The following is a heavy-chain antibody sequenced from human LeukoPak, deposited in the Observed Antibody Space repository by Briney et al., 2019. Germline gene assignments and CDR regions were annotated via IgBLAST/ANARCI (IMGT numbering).Heavy chain of an antibody. V-gene: IGHV3-74*01. CDR1: GFTFSSYW. Sequence: PGGSLRLSCAASGFTFSSYWMHWVRQAPGKGLVWVSRISSDGSITSYADSVKGRFTISRDNAKNTLYLQMNSLRVEDTAVYYCARDLTDSGSFDYGGQGTLVTVSS. D-gene: IGHD3-10*01. CDR3: ARDLTDSGSFDY. CDR2: ISSDGSIT. J-gene: IGHJ4*02.